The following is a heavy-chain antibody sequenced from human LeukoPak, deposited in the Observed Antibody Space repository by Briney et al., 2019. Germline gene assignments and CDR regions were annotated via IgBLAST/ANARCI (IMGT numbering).Heavy chain of an antibody. CDR1: GDSVSSNSAT. CDR2: TYYRPKWYN. V-gene: IGHV6-1*01. CDR3: ARQSSSSSYYHGMDV. D-gene: IGHD6-6*01. J-gene: IGHJ6*02. Sequence: SQTLSLTCAISGDSVSSNSATWNWIRQSPSRGLEWLGRTYYRPKWYNDYALSVRGRITINPDTSKDQFSLLLDSVTPEDTAVYYCARQSSSSSYYHGMDVWGQGTTVTVSS.